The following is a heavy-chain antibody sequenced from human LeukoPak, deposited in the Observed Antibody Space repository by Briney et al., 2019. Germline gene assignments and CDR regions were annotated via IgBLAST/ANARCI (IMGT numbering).Heavy chain of an antibody. J-gene: IGHJ4*02. CDR3: ARDDLDIVVVPAAISYFDY. V-gene: IGHV1-2*02. CDR2: INPNSGGT. CDR1: GYTFTGYY. D-gene: IGHD2-2*01. Sequence: ASVKVSCKASGYTFTGYYMHWVRQAPGQGLEWMGWINPNSGGTNYAQKFQGRVTMTRDTFISTAYMELSRLRSDDTAVYYCARDDLDIVVVPAAISYFDYWGQGTLVTVSS.